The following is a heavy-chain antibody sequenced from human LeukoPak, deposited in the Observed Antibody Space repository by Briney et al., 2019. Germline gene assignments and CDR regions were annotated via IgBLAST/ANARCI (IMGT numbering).Heavy chain of an antibody. CDR3: AKDRRRVGVTATIYFDY. Sequence: GGSLRLSCAASGFTFSSYALSWVRQAPGKGLEWVSAISGSGGSTYYADSVKGRFTISRDNSKNTLYLQMNSLRAEDTAVYYCAKDRRRVGVTATIYFDYGAQGTLVTVPS. J-gene: IGHJ4*02. CDR2: ISGSGGST. V-gene: IGHV3-23*01. CDR1: GFTFSSYA. D-gene: IGHD2-21*02.